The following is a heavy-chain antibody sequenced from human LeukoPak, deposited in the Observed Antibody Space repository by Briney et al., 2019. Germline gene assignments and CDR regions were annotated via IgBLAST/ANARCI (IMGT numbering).Heavy chain of an antibody. CDR3: ARDLRPSTYCGGDCYPN. V-gene: IGHV3-23*01. CDR1: GFTFSNYA. J-gene: IGHJ4*02. CDR2: ISGNSGST. D-gene: IGHD2-21*02. Sequence: PGGSLRLSCAASGFTFSNYAMSWVRQAPGKGLEWVSLISGNSGSTYYAGSVKGRFTISRDNTKNTLYLQMNSLRDEDTALYYCARDLRPSTYCGGDCYPNWGQGTAVTVSS.